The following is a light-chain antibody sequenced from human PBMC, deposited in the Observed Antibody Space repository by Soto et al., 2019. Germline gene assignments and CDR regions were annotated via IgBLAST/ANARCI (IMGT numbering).Light chain of an antibody. CDR3: QQYGSSIT. CDR1: QSVSSSY. J-gene: IGKJ5*01. CDR2: GAS. V-gene: IGKV3-20*01. Sequence: EIVLTQSPGTLSLSPGERATLSCRASQSVSSSYLAWYQQKPGHAPRLLIYGASSRATGIPDRFSGSGSGTDFTLTISRMEPEDFAVYYCQQYGSSITVGQGTRLEI.